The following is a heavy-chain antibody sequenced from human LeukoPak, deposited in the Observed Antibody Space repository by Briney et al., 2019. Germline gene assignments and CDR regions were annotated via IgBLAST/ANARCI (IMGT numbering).Heavy chain of an antibody. CDR2: IYYSGSA. Sequence: SETLSLTCIVSGGSISNSSYYWGWIRQPPGKGLEWIGSIYYSGSAYYNPSLKTRVTISVDTSKNQFSLKLTSVTAADTAVYYCARHWVVTPNYWGQGTLVTVSS. J-gene: IGHJ4*02. CDR1: GGSISNSSYY. CDR3: ARHWVVTPNY. D-gene: IGHD4-23*01. V-gene: IGHV4-39*01.